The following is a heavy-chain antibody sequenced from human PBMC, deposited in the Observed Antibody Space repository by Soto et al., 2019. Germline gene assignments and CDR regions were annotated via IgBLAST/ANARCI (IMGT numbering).Heavy chain of an antibody. D-gene: IGHD2-2*02. J-gene: IGHJ4*02. CDR3: ARDRGYCSSTSCYMVY. CDR1: GGTFSSYA. Sequence: QVQLVQSGAEVKKPGSSVKVSCKACGGTFSSYAISWVRQAPGQGLEWMGGIIPIFGTANYAQKFQGRVTITADESTSTAYMELSSLRSEDTAVYYCARDRGYCSSTSCYMVYWGQGTLVTVSS. V-gene: IGHV1-69*01. CDR2: IIPIFGTA.